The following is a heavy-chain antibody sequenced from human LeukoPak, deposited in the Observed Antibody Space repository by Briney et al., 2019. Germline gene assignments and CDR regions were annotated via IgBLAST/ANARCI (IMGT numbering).Heavy chain of an antibody. CDR2: ISTSSSYI. V-gene: IGHV3-21*01. D-gene: IGHD3-10*01. Sequence: GGYLRLSCAVSGFTFSAYSMNWVRQAPGKGLEWVSSISTSSSYIYYADSVKGRFTISRDNAKNSLYLQMNSLRAEDTAVYYCARTASLWFGELSPHWFDPWGQGTLVTVSS. J-gene: IGHJ5*02. CDR3: ARTASLWFGELSPHWFDP. CDR1: GFTFSAYS.